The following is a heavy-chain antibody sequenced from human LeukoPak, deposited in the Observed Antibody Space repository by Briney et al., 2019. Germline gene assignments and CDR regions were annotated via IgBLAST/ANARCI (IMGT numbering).Heavy chain of an antibody. CDR2: ISSSSSYI. D-gene: IGHD2-8*01. CDR3: ARDRPLCTNGVCYTRAYDY. CDR1: GFTFSSYS. V-gene: IGHV3-21*01. J-gene: IGHJ4*02. Sequence: GGSLRLSCAASGFTFSSYSMNWVRQAPGKGLEWVSSISSSSSYIYYADSVKGRFTISRDNAKNSLYLQMSSLRAEDTAVYYCARDRPLCTNGVCYTRAYDYWGQGTLVTVSS.